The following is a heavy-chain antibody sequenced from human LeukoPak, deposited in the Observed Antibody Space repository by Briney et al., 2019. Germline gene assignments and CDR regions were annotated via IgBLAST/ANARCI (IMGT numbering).Heavy chain of an antibody. V-gene: IGHV3-7*01. CDR1: GFTFSSYW. J-gene: IGHJ5*02. CDR2: IKQDGSEK. CDR3: ARDRLLWFGELRYNWFDP. D-gene: IGHD3-10*01. Sequence: GGSLRLSCAASGFTFSSYWMSWVRQAPGKGLEWVANIKQDGSEKYYVDSVKGRFTISRDNAKNSLCLQMNSLRAEDTAVYYCARDRLLWFGELRYNWFDPWGQGTLVTVSS.